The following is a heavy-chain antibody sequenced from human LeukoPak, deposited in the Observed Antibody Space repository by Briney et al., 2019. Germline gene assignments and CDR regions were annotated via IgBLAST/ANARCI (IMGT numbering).Heavy chain of an antibody. CDR3: ARDKKDYGDYVDYFDY. Sequence: GGSPRLSCAASGFTFSSYSMTWVRQAPGKGLEWVSSISSSSYIYYADSVKGRFTISRDNAKNSLYLQMNSLRAEDTAVYYCARDKKDYGDYVDYFDYWGQGTLVTVSS. J-gene: IGHJ4*02. D-gene: IGHD4-17*01. CDR2: ISSSSYI. V-gene: IGHV3-21*01. CDR1: GFTFSSYS.